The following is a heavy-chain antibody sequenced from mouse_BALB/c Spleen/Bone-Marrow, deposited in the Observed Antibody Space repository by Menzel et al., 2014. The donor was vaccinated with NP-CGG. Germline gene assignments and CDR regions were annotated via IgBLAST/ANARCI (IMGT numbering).Heavy chain of an antibody. V-gene: IGHV5-6-3*01. CDR2: VNVNGDRT. Sequence: DVKLVESGGGLVQPGGSLKLSCAASGFTFSNYGMSWVRQTPDKRLEMIATVNVNGDRTYHPDSVKGRFTISRDNAKNTLSLQMSSLESEDTAMYYCARGYDYSSWFAYWGQGTLVTVSA. CDR3: ARGYDYSSWFAY. J-gene: IGHJ3*01. D-gene: IGHD2-4*01. CDR1: GFTFSNYG.